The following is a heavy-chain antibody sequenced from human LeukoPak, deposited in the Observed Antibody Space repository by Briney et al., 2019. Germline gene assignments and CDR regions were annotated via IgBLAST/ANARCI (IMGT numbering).Heavy chain of an antibody. J-gene: IGHJ4*02. D-gene: IGHD3-10*01. CDR1: VGSISIFY. Sequence: SETLSLTCTVSVGSISIFYWSWIRHPPGGGVEWSGYIYYSRSTNYNPSLKRRVTISVDTSKTQFSLKLSSVTAADTAVYYCAGMARKGSGSYTLDYWAREPWSPSPQ. CDR3: AGMARKGSGSYTLDY. CDR2: IYYSRST. V-gene: IGHV4-59*01.